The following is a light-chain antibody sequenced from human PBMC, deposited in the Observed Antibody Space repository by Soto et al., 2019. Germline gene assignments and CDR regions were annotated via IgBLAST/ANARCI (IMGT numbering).Light chain of an antibody. CDR2: DAS. Sequence: DIQMTQSPSSLSASVGDRVTITCGASQDISNYLAWYQQKPGKVPKLLIFDASTLQTGVQSRFSGSGAGTVFTLTISGLQPEDVAAYYCQQYNSAPNTFGRGTRLEIK. CDR3: QQYNSAPNT. V-gene: IGKV1-27*01. J-gene: IGKJ2*01. CDR1: QDISNY.